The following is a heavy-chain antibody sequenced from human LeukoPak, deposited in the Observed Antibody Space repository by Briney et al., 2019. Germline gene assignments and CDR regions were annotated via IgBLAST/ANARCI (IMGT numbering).Heavy chain of an antibody. CDR3: ASATTYSIDD. J-gene: IGHJ4*01. Sequence: PSETLSLTCNVSGGSVSSIFYSWGWLRQPPGKRLEWIGSMYYSGSAHYNLSLKSRVTMSVDTSKNQFSLKLSSVTAADTAIYFCASATTYSIDDWGQGTLVTVSS. CDR2: MYYSGSA. D-gene: IGHD5-12*01. CDR1: GGSVSSIFYS. V-gene: IGHV4-39*01.